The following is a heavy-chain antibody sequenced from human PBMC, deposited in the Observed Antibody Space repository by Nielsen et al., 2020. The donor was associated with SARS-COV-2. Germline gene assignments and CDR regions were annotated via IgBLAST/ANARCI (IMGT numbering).Heavy chain of an antibody. D-gene: IGHD4-17*01. CDR3: ARPFPNDYVYFDV. J-gene: IGHJ4*02. V-gene: IGHV3-48*03. Sequence: GGSLRLSCAVSGFTFSSYDFNWVRQAPGKGLEWISYISRSGATKFYADSVKGRFTISRDTARKSIYLQLNNLRADDTAVYYCARPFPNDYVYFDVWGQGTLVTVSS. CDR1: GFTFSSYD. CDR2: ISRSGATK.